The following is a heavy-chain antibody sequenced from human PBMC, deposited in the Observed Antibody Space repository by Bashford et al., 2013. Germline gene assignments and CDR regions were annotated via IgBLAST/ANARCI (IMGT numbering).Heavy chain of an antibody. CDR3: ARAVRWPSDGFDS. CDR1: GGSISSYY. V-gene: IGHV4-59*01. CDR2: FYNSG. J-gene: IGHJ1*01. D-gene: IGHD2-15*01. Sequence: SSETLSLTCTVSGGSISSYYWSWLRQPPGQGLEWIGYFYNSGNYNPSLKSRVSISVDTSKNQFSLNLRSATAADTAVYYCARAVRWPSDGFDSWGQGTLVTVSS.